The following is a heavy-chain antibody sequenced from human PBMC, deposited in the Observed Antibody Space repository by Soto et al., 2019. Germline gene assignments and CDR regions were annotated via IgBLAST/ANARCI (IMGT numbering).Heavy chain of an antibody. J-gene: IGHJ4*02. CDR3: ARGGGGPGLKSQDDY. CDR2: INAGNGNT. CDR1: GYTFTSYA. Sequence: QVQLVQSGAEVKKPGASVKVSCKASGYTFTSYAMHWVRQAPGQRLEWMGWINAGNGNTKYSQKLQGRVTMTTDTSTSTAYMELRSLRSDDTAVYYCARGGGGPGLKSQDDYWGQGTLVTVSS. V-gene: IGHV1-3*01. D-gene: IGHD3-10*01.